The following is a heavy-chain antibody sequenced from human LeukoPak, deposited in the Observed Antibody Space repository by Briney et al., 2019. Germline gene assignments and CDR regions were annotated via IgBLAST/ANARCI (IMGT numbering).Heavy chain of an antibody. V-gene: IGHV4-59*08. CDR1: GGSISSYY. D-gene: IGHD5-24*01. J-gene: IGHJ3*02. Sequence: PSETLSLTCTVSGGSISSYYWSWIRQPPGKGLEWIWYIYYSGSTNYNPSLKSRVTISVDTSKNQFSLKLSSVTAADTAVYYCAANPGGYNYGAFDIWGQGTMVTVSS. CDR2: IYYSGST. CDR3: AANPGGYNYGAFDI.